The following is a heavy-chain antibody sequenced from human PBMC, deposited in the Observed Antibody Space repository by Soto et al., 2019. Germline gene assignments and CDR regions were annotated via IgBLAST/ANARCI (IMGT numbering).Heavy chain of an antibody. CDR1: GFTFSSYG. J-gene: IGHJ4*02. CDR3: GKELITSRSAVDY. V-gene: IGHV3-30*18. Sequence: QVQLVESGGGVVQPGRSLRLSCAASGFTFSSYGMHWVRQPPGKGLEWVAVISYDGSKQYYADSVRGRFTISRDNSMNTLYLEVNSLRDEDTALYSCGKELITSRSAVDYWGQGTLVTVSS. D-gene: IGHD3-10*01. CDR2: ISYDGSKQ.